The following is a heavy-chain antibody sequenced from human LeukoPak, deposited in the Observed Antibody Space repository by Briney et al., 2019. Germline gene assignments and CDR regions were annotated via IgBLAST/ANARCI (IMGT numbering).Heavy chain of an antibody. CDR2: INWNGRNV. J-gene: IGHJ4*02. V-gene: IGHV3-20*04. CDR3: ATVGVGWVAFEY. Sequence: GGSLRLSCATSGFTFDDYGMNWVRQVPGKGLEWVSNINWNGRNVDYADSVKGRFTISRDKAKNSLHLQMNSLRAEDTAVYYCATVGVGWVAFEYWGQGALVTVSS. CDR1: GFTFDDYG. D-gene: IGHD3-16*01.